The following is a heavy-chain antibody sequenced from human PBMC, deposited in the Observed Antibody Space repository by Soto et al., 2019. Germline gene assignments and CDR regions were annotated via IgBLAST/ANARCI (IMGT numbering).Heavy chain of an antibody. V-gene: IGHV4-4*07. Sequence: SETLSLTCTVSGGSISSYYWSWIRQPAGKGLEWIGRIYTSGSTNYNPSLKSRVTMSVDTSKNQFSPKLSSVTAADTAVYYCARENSKGSYQGAFDYWGQGTLVTVSS. D-gene: IGHD1-26*01. J-gene: IGHJ4*02. CDR2: IYTSGST. CDR1: GGSISSYY. CDR3: ARENSKGSYQGAFDY.